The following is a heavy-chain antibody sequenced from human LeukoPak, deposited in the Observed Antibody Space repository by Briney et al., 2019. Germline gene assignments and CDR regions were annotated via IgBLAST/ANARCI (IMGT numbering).Heavy chain of an antibody. CDR2: INHSGST. CDR1: GGSFSGYY. Sequence: SETLSLTCAVYGGSFSGYYWSWIRQPPGKGLEWIGEINHSGSTNYNPSLKSRVTISVDTSKNQFSLKLSSVTAADTAVYYCARGHYYDSVDYWGQGTLVTVSS. CDR3: ARGHYYDSVDY. D-gene: IGHD3-22*01. V-gene: IGHV4-34*01. J-gene: IGHJ4*02.